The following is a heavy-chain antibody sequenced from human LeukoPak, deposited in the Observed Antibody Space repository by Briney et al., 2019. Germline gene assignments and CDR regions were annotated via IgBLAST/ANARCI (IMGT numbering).Heavy chain of an antibody. V-gene: IGHV4-59*01. CDR3: ARTVANSYGLGGTYNFDY. D-gene: IGHD5-18*01. CDR2: IYYSGST. J-gene: IGHJ4*02. Sequence: PSETLSLTCTVSGGSISSYYWSWIRQPPVKGLEWIGYIYYSGSTNYNPSLRSRVIISADTSKNQFSLKLSSVTAADTAVYYCARTVANSYGLGGTYNFDYWGQGTLVTVSS. CDR1: GGSISSYY.